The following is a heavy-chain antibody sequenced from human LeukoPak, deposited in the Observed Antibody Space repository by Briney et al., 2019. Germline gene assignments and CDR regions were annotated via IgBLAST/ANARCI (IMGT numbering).Heavy chain of an antibody. D-gene: IGHD3-22*01. V-gene: IGHV1-8*01. CDR2: MNPNSGNT. Sequence: ASVKVSCKASGYTFTSYDIHWVRQATGQGLEWMGWMNPNSGNTGYAQKFQGRVTMTRNTSISTAYMELSSLRSEDTAVYYCARTVWKTSPQTLEYYYDSSGYYYAHFGDYGMDVWGQGTTVTVSS. J-gene: IGHJ6*02. CDR1: GYTFTSYD. CDR3: ARTVWKTSPQTLEYYYDSSGYYYAHFGDYGMDV.